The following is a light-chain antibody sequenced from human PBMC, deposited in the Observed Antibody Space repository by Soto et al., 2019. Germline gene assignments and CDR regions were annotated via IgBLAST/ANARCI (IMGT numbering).Light chain of an antibody. CDR1: QSVSSSN. J-gene: IGKJ1*01. Sequence: EIVLTQSPGTLSLSPGERGTLSCRASQSVSSSNLGWYQQKPGQAPRLLIYGASSRATGIPDRFSGSGSGTEFTLTISRLEPEDFAMYYCQHSGSSPRTFGQGTKVEI. CDR2: GAS. V-gene: IGKV3-20*01. CDR3: QHSGSSPRT.